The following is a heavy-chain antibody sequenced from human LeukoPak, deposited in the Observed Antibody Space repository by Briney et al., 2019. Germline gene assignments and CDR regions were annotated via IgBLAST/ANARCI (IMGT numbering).Heavy chain of an antibody. CDR1: GVTFSSYA. D-gene: IGHD2-15*01. V-gene: IGHV3-30-3*01. CDR2: ISYDGSNK. J-gene: IGHJ4*02. CDR3: ARVAFPQGGSSYYFDY. Sequence: GGSLRLSCAASGVTFSSYAMHWVRQAPGKGLEWVAVISYDGSNKYYADSVKGRFTISRDNSKNTLYLQMNSLRAEDTAVYYCARVAFPQGGSSYYFDYWGQGTLVTVSS.